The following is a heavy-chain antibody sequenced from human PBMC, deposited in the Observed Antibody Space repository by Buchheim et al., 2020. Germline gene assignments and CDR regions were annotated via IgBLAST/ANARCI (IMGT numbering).Heavy chain of an antibody. J-gene: IGHJ6*02. Sequence: QVQLQQWGAGLLKPSETLSLTCAVSGGSFSGYYWSWIRQPPGKGLEWIGEINHSGSTNYNPSLKSRVTISVDTSKNQFSLKLSSVTAADTAVYYCATYYPYYYGMDVWGQGTT. CDR1: GGSFSGYY. CDR2: INHSGST. V-gene: IGHV4-34*01. CDR3: ATYYPYYYGMDV.